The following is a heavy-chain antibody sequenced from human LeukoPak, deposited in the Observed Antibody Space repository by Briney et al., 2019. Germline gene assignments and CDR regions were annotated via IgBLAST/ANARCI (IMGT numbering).Heavy chain of an antibody. CDR1: GFTFSNYS. Sequence: GGSLRLSCATSGFTFSNYSMNWVRQAPGKGLEWVSSISSSSSYIYYADSVKDRFTISRDNAKNSLYLQMNSLRAEDTAVYYCARDSGYDNYYYGMDVWGKGTTVTVSS. V-gene: IGHV3-21*01. J-gene: IGHJ6*04. CDR3: ARDSGYDNYYYGMDV. CDR2: ISSSSSYI. D-gene: IGHD5-12*01.